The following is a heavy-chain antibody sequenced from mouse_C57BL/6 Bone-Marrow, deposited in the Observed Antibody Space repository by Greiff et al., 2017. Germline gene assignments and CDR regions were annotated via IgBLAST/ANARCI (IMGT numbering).Heavy chain of an antibody. D-gene: IGHD1-2*01. V-gene: IGHV1-50*01. J-gene: IGHJ2*01. Sequence: VQLQQPGAELVKPGASVKLSCKASGYTFTSYWMQWVKQRPGQGLEWIGEIDTSDSYTNYNQKFKGKATLTVDTSSSTAYMQLSSLTSEDSAVYYCASYGGYYFDYWGQGTTLTVSS. CDR3: ASYGGYYFDY. CDR1: GYTFTSYW. CDR2: IDTSDSYT.